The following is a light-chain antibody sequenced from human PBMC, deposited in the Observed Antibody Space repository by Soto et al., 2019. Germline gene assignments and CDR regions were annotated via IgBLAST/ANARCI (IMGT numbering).Light chain of an antibody. V-gene: IGKV1-6*01. CDR2: AAS. CDR3: LQDYNYPWT. Sequence: AIQMTQSPSSLSASVGDRVTITCRASQGIRDDLGWYQQKPGRAPKLLIYAASSLQSGVPSRFSGSGSGTDFTLTISSLQPEDFATYYCLQDYNYPWTFGQGTKVEIK. J-gene: IGKJ1*01. CDR1: QGIRDD.